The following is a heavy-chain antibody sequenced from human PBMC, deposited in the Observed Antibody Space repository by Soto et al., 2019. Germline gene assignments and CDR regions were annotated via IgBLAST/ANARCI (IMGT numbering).Heavy chain of an antibody. V-gene: IGHV3-15*07. D-gene: IGHD2-8*01. CDR3: TTEYYYRLYH. CDR2: INAKNDGETA. Sequence: GSLRLSCATSVFSFSYTFMNWVRQAPGKGLEWVGRINAKNDGETADYAAPVKGRFIISRDHSENTLHLQMNGLKTEDTAVYNCTTEYYYRLYHWGQGTLVTVS. CDR1: VFSFSYTF. J-gene: IGHJ4*02.